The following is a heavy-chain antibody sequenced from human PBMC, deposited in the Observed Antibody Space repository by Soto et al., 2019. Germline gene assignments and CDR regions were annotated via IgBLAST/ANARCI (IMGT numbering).Heavy chain of an antibody. V-gene: IGHV1-69*06. D-gene: IGHD2-2*01. CDR1: EDSFSSYP. J-gene: IGHJ6*02. Sequence: QVQLVQSGTEVRKPGSSVKVSCKASEDSFSSYPVSWVRQAPGQGLEWMGEIVPMFGSLKSAQKFQDRLAISADKSTTTVYLELSSLRSEDTAVYYCASINKGKWYHNAMDFWGQGTTVIVSS. CDR2: IVPMFGSL. CDR3: ASINKGKWYHNAMDF.